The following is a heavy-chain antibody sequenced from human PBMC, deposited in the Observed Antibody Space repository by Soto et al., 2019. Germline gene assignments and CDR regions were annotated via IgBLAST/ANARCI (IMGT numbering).Heavy chain of an antibody. D-gene: IGHD2-21*01. CDR2: IYVTGAV. J-gene: IGHJ5*02. V-gene: IGHV4-31*03. CDR3: ARLRIATNNYKWFDP. CDR1: GAALNSGNYY. Sequence: LALTSSVSGAALNSGNYYVSWIRQVPGKGLEWIGHIYVTGAVDYNPSLRDRITISQDTSERQFSLNLRLVTAADTAVYYCARLRIATNNYKWFDPWGQGTLVTVSS.